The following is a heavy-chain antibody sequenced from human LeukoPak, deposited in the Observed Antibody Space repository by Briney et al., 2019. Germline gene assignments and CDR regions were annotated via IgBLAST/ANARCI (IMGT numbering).Heavy chain of an antibody. CDR3: ARDYDILTGYGNYGMDV. CDR1: GFTFDDYA. Sequence: PGRSLRLSCAASGFTFDDYAMHWVRQAPGKGLEWVSGISWNSGSIGYADSVKGRFTISRDNSKNTLYLQMNSLRAEDTAVYYCARDYDILTGYGNYGMDVWGQGTTVTVSS. CDR2: ISWNSGSI. D-gene: IGHD3-9*01. J-gene: IGHJ6*02. V-gene: IGHV3-9*01.